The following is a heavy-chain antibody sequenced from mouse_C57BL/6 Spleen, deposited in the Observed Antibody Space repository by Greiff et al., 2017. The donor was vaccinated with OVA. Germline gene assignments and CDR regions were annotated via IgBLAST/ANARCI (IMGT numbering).Heavy chain of an antibody. V-gene: IGHV1-50*01. Sequence: QVQLQQPGAELVKPGASVKLSCKASGYTFTSYWMQWVKQRPGQGLEWIGEIDPSDSYTNYNQKFKGKATLTVDTSSSTAYMQLSSLTSEDSAVYYCAGIYYYGSSDFDVWGTGTTVTVSS. J-gene: IGHJ1*03. CDR1: GYTFTSYW. CDR2: IDPSDSYT. CDR3: AGIYYYGSSDFDV. D-gene: IGHD1-1*01.